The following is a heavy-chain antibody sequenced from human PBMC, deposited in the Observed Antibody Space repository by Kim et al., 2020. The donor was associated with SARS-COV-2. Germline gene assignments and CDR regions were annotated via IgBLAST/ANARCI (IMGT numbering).Heavy chain of an antibody. J-gene: IGHJ4*02. CDR3: ASGPSGWYDY. Sequence: ASVKVSCKASGYSFTSYDINWVRQATGQGLEWMGWVNPNSGNTGYAQKFQGRVTMTRDTATSTAYMELSSLRSEETAVYYCASGPSGWYDYWGQGTLVTVSS. V-gene: IGHV1-8*02. CDR2: VNPNSGNT. CDR1: GYSFTSYD. D-gene: IGHD6-19*01.